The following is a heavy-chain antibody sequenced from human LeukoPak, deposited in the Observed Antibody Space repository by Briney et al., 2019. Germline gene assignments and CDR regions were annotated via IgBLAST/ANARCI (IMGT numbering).Heavy chain of an antibody. CDR3: ARAPRGRSWSCYYTYYYYYMDV. D-gene: IGHD3-3*01. Sequence: GASVKVSCKASGYTFTSYDSNWVRQATGQGLEWMGWMNPNIDNTDYAQKFQGTVTMTRNTTISTAYMELSSLRSEDTAVYYCARAPRGRSWSCYYTYYYYYMDVWGKGTTVTVSS. CDR1: GYTFTSYD. V-gene: IGHV1-8*01. J-gene: IGHJ6*03. CDR2: MNPNIDNT.